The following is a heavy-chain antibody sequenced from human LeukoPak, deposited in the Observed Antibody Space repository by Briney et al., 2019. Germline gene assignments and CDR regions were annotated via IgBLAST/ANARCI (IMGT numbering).Heavy chain of an antibody. CDR2: IFYSGSA. V-gene: IGHV4-31*03. CDR1: GGSISSGDYY. D-gene: IGHD3-10*01. CDR3: ARGSTLIRGFDY. J-gene: IGHJ4*02. Sequence: PSQTLSLTCTVSGGSISSGDYYWNWIRQHPENSLEWIGYIFYSGSAYYNPSLKSRVTISVDTSKNQFSLKLSSVTAADTAVYYCARGSTLIRGFDYWGQGTLVTVSS.